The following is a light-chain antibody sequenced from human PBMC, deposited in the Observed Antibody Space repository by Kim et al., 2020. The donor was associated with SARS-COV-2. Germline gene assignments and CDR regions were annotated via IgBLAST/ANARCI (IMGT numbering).Light chain of an antibody. Sequence: LCPGGKATPSRGARQSVCGDNLAWSSQRPGQAPRLLIYGASSRATGIPDRLSGSGSGTDSTLTISRREPEDFAVYYCKQYSSSPLPFGGGTKGKI. CDR2: GAS. J-gene: IGKJ4*01. CDR1: QSVCGDN. CDR3: KQYSSSPLP. V-gene: IGKV3-20*01.